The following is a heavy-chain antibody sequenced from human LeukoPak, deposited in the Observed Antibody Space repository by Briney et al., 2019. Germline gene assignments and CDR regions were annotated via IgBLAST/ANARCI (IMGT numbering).Heavy chain of an antibody. J-gene: IGHJ5*02. CDR3: ATIVVVPAAPGGGP. D-gene: IGHD2-2*01. V-gene: IGHV4-39*01. CDR1: GGSISSSSYY. Sequence: PSETLSLTCTVSGGSISSSSYYWGWIRQPPGEGLEWIGSIYYSGSTYYNPSLKSRVTISVDTSKNQFSLKLSSVTAADTAVYYCATIVVVPAAPGGGPWGQGTLVTVSS. CDR2: IYYSGST.